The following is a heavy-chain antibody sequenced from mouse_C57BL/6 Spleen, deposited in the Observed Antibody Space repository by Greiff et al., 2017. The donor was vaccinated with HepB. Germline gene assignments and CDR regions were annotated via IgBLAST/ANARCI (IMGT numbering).Heavy chain of an antibody. J-gene: IGHJ4*01. V-gene: IGHV1-80*01. CDR2: IYPGDGDT. D-gene: IGHD1-1*01. Sequence: QVQLQQSGAELVKPGASVKISCKASGYAFSSYWMNWVKQRPGKGLEWIGQIYPGDGDTNYNGKFKGKATLTADKSSSTAYMQLSSLTSEDSAVYFCARSLYGSSLYYAMDYWGQGTSVTVSS. CDR3: ARSLYGSSLYYAMDY. CDR1: GYAFSSYW.